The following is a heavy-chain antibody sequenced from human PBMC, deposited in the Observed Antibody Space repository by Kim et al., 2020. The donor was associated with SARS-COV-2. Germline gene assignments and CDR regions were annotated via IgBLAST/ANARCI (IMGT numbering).Heavy chain of an antibody. J-gene: IGHJ2*01. CDR1: GGSFSGYY. D-gene: IGHD3-10*01. Sequence: SETLSLTCAVYGGSFSGYYWSWIRQPPGKGLEWIGEINHSGSTNYNPSLKSRVTISVDTSKNQFSLKLSSVTAADTAVYYCARVVRHYYGSGSYFLVYYWYFDLWGRGTLVTVSS. CDR3: ARVVRHYYGSGSYFLVYYWYFDL. CDR2: INHSGST. V-gene: IGHV4-34*01.